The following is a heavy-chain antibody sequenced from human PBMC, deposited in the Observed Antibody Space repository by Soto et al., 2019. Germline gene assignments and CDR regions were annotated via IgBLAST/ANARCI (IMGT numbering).Heavy chain of an antibody. Sequence: QVQLQQWGAGLFKPSETLSLTCAVYGGSFSGYSWTWIRQSPGKGLEWIGQINHSGSTNSNPSLKSRVTISLVTSKNQFSRELTSVTAADTAVYYCARGLFSENYYSGGWYYFDSWGQGTLVTVSS. V-gene: IGHV4-34*01. D-gene: IGHD1-26*01. CDR2: INHSGST. CDR1: GGSFSGYS. J-gene: IGHJ4*02. CDR3: ARGLFSENYYSGGWYYFDS.